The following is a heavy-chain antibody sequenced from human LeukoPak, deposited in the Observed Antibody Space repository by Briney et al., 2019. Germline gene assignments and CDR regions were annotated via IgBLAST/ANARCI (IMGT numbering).Heavy chain of an antibody. CDR2: ISADNGNT. J-gene: IGHJ4*02. CDR1: GYTFTSYG. Sequence: GASVKVSCKASGYTFTSYGISWVRQAPGQGLEWMGWISADNGNTNYAQKLQGRVTITTDTSTSTAYMELRSLRSDDTAVYYCAREGGYHDFWSGYYPHPAPTHFDYWGQGTLVTVSS. CDR3: AREGGYHDFWSGYYPHPAPTHFDY. D-gene: IGHD3-3*01. V-gene: IGHV1-18*01.